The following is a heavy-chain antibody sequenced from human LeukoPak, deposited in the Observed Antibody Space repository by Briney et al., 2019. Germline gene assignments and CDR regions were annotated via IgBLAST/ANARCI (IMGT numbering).Heavy chain of an antibody. CDR1: GFTFSSYT. Sequence: GGSLRLSCVASGFTFSSYTMNWVRQAPGKGLEWVSSISTGSSYIYYADSVRGRFTISRDNSKDLLYLQMDSLRAEDTAVYYCVKLSSGSGSSFGFDSWGLGTLVTVSS. CDR2: ISTGSSYI. V-gene: IGHV3-21*04. J-gene: IGHJ4*02. D-gene: IGHD6-13*01. CDR3: VKLSSGSGSSFGFDS.